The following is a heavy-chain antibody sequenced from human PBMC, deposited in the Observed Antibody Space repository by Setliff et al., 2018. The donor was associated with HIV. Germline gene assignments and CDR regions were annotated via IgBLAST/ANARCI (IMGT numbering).Heavy chain of an antibody. CDR2: VWNDGSDN. CDR3: ARDREESLWFGELKYMDV. D-gene: IGHD3-10*01. Sequence: PGGSLRPSCAAPGFTFNYYGLHWVRQAPGKGLEWVAVVWNDGSDNYYADSVKGRFTIYRDNSKNTLYLQMKSLRAEDTAVYYCARDREESLWFGELKYMDVWGKGTTVTVSS. J-gene: IGHJ6*03. CDR1: GFTFNYYG. V-gene: IGHV3-33*01.